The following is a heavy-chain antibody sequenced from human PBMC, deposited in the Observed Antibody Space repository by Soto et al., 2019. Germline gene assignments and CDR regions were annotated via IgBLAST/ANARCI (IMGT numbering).Heavy chain of an antibody. Sequence: ASVKVSCKASGFTFTSSAMQWVRQARGQRLEWIGWIVVGSGNTNYAQKFQERVTITRDMSTSTAYMELSSLRSEDTAVYYCAAEGIGNIAAAHPPFDSWGQGTMVTVSS. D-gene: IGHD6-13*01. CDR1: GFTFTSSA. V-gene: IGHV1-58*02. CDR2: IVVGSGNT. CDR3: AAEGIGNIAAAHPPFDS. J-gene: IGHJ3*02.